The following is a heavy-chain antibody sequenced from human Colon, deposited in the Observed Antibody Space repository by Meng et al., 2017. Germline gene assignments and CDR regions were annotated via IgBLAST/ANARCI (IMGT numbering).Heavy chain of an antibody. CDR1: GYIFEAYN. V-gene: IGHV1-69*01. J-gene: IGHJ5*01. CDR2: IIPLFGTT. D-gene: IGHD2-21*02. CDR3: AKGWINGCGGDCFSFSRFDP. Sequence: QVQLVQSGAEVKKPGASVRVSCKASGYIFEAYNIHWVRQAPGQGLEWMGGIIPLFGTTNYAQKFQGRLTLIADEVANTAYMELGSLKSEDTAVYYCAKGWINGCGGDCFSFSRFDPWGQGALVTVSS.